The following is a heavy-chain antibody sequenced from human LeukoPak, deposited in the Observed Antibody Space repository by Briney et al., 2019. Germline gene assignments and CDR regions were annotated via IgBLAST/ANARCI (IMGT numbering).Heavy chain of an antibody. CDR3: AKYHREYYYGSGECDY. CDR1: GFTFSSYG. J-gene: IGHJ4*02. V-gene: IGHV3-30*18. CDR2: ISYDGSNK. Sequence: PGGSLRLSCAASGFTFSSYGMHWVRQAPGKGLEWVAVISYDGSNKYYADSVKGRFTISRDNSKNTLYLQMNSLRAEDTAVYYCAKYHREYYYGSGECDYWGQGTLVTVSS. D-gene: IGHD3-10*01.